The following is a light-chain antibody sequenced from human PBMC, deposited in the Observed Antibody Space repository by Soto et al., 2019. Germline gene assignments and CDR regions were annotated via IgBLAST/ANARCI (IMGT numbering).Light chain of an antibody. J-gene: IGLJ1*01. CDR2: EVS. V-gene: IGLV2-14*01. CDR3: SSYTSSRNYV. Sequence: QSALTQPASVSGSPGQSITISCTGTSSDVGGYTYVSWYQQHPVKAPKLMIYEVSNRPSGVSNRFSGSKSGNRASLTISGLQAEDEADYYCSSYTSSRNYVFVTGTKLTVL. CDR1: SSDVGGYTY.